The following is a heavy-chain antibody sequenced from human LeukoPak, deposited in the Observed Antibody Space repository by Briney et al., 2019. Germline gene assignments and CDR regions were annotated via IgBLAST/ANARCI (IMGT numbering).Heavy chain of an antibody. D-gene: IGHD3-22*01. CDR3: ARMMTDFDGSGHDIQRGAFDI. CDR2: ISYDGRYQ. Sequence: PGGSLRLSCAASGFTFNRYRMHWVRQAPGKGLEWVAVISYDGRYQFYADSVKGRFTVSRDNSKNTLFLQMSSLRAEDTAVYHCARMMTDFDGSGHDIQRGAFDIWGQGTMVTVS. J-gene: IGHJ3*02. CDR1: GFTFNRYR. V-gene: IGHV3-30*04.